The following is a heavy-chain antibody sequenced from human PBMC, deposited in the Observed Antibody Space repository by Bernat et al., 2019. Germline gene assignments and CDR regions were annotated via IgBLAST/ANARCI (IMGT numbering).Heavy chain of an antibody. D-gene: IGHD5-18*01. J-gene: IGHJ6*02. CDR1: GYSFSSYW. CDR2: IYPGDSDT. CDR3: ARHSHSYGSPTGAMDV. V-gene: IGHV5-51*01. Sequence: EVQLVQSGAEVKKPGESLKISCKGSGYSFSSYWIGWVRQMPGKGLEWMGIIYPGDSDTRYSPSFQGQVTISADKSLSTAYLQWSSLKASDTAMYYCARHSHSYGSPTGAMDVWGQGTTVTDSS.